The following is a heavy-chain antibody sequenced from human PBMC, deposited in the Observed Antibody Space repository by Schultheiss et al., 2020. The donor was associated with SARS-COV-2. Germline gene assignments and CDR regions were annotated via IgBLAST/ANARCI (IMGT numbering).Heavy chain of an antibody. Sequence: GGSLRLSCAASGFTFSSCAMSWVRQAPGKGLEWVSAISGGGGSTYYADSVKGRFTISRDNSKNTLYLQINSLRAEDTAVYYCAKAILDWEDNWFDPWGQGTLVTVSS. V-gene: IGHV3-23*01. CDR1: GFTFSSCA. D-gene: IGHD3-3*01. J-gene: IGHJ5*02. CDR2: ISGGGGST. CDR3: AKAILDWEDNWFDP.